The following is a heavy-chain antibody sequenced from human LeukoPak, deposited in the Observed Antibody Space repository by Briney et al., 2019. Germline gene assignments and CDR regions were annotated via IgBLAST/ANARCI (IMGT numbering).Heavy chain of an antibody. J-gene: IGHJ6*03. D-gene: IGHD3-3*01. Sequence: SETLSLTCTVSGGSISSYYWSWIRQPAGKGLEWIGRIYTSGSTNYNPSLKSRVTISVDTSKNQFSLKLSSVTAEATAVYYCARDGRFLEWLLYPSDYYYYYMDVWGKGTTVTVSS. V-gene: IGHV4-4*07. CDR3: ARDGRFLEWLLYPSDYYYYYMDV. CDR1: GGSISSYY. CDR2: IYTSGST.